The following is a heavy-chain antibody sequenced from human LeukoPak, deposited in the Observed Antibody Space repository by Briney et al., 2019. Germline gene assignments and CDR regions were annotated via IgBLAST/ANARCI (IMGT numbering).Heavy chain of an antibody. J-gene: IGHJ4*02. V-gene: IGHV3-23*01. Sequence: PGGSLRLSCAASGFTFSSYAMSWVRQAPGKGLEWVSAISGSGGSTYYADSVKGRFTISRDNSKNTVYLQMNSLRAEDTAVYYCANLPIAVAGTSDYWGQGTVVTLSS. CDR3: ANLPIAVAGTSDY. D-gene: IGHD6-19*01. CDR1: GFTFSSYA. CDR2: ISGSGGST.